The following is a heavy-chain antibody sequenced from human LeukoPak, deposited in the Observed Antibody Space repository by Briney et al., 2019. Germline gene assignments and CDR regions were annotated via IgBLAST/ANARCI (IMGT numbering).Heavy chain of an antibody. CDR1: GGSISSSNW. D-gene: IGHD2-15*01. V-gene: IGHV4-4*02. J-gene: IGHJ6*02. Sequence: SETLSLTCAVSGGSISSSNWWSWVRQPPGKGLEWIGEIYHSGSTNYNPSLKSRVTISVDKSKNQFSLKLSSVTAADTAVYYCAGGYCSGGSCCDRYGMDVWGQGTTVTVSS. CDR3: AGGYCSGGSCCDRYGMDV. CDR2: IYHSGST.